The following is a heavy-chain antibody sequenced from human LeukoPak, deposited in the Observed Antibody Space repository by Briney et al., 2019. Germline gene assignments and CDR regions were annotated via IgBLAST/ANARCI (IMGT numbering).Heavy chain of an antibody. CDR3: ARSGWGSSWYYFDS. CDR2: IYYSGST. D-gene: IGHD6-13*01. J-gene: IGHJ4*02. CDR1: GGSISSSSYY. V-gene: IGHV4-39*07. Sequence: SETLSLTCTVSGGSISSSSYYWGWIRQPPGKGLEWIGSIYYSGSTYYNPSLKTRVTISIDEPKNQFSLKLSSVTAADTAVYFCARSGWGSSWYYFDSWGQGTLVTVSS.